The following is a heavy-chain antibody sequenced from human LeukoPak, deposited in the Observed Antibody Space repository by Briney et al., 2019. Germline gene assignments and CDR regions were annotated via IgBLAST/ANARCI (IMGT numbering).Heavy chain of an antibody. CDR2: IYSGGST. CDR1: GFTVSSNY. V-gene: IGHV3-53*01. Sequence: GGSLRLSCAASGFTVSSNYMSWVRQAPGKGLDWVSVIYSGGSTYYADSVKGRFTISRDNSKNTLYLQMNSLRAEDTAVYYCARGVDSSGWYGGPFDYWGQGTLVTVSS. D-gene: IGHD6-19*01. J-gene: IGHJ4*02. CDR3: ARGVDSSGWYGGPFDY.